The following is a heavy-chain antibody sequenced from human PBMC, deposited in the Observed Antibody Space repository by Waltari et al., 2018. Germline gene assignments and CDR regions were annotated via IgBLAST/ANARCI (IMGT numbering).Heavy chain of an antibody. J-gene: IGHJ4*02. CDR1: GYTFTSYA. Sequence: QVQLVQSGAEVKKPGASVKVSCKASGYTFTSYAMHWVRQAPGQRLEWMRWINAGNGNTKYSQKFQGRVTITMDTSASTAYMELSSLRSEDTAVYYCARGPLGYSNYSPFDYWGQGTLVTVSS. V-gene: IGHV1-3*01. CDR3: ARGPLGYSNYSPFDY. D-gene: IGHD4-4*01. CDR2: INAGNGNT.